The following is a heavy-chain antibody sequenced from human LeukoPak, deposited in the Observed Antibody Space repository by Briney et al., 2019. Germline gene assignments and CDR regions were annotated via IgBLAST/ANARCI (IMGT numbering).Heavy chain of an antibody. Sequence: GGSLRLSCAASGVTVSSHYMSWVRQAREKGLEWVSVIYSGGSTYYADSVKGRFTISRDSSKNTLYLQMNSLRAEDTAVYYCVISPNTYYFDYWGQGTLVTVSS. J-gene: IGHJ4*02. CDR1: GVTVSSHY. V-gene: IGHV3-53*01. CDR2: IYSGGST. CDR3: VISPNTYYFDY. D-gene: IGHD2-2*02.